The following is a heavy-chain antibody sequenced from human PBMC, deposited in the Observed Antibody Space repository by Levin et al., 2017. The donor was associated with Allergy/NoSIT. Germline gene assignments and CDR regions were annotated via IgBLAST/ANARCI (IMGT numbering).Heavy chain of an antibody. CDR3: ASRGSFDH. V-gene: IGHV3-30*03. CDR2: ITSDGSNK. D-gene: IGHD3-10*01. Sequence: GGSLRLSCAASGLSFRDYGMHWVRQAPDSGLEWVALITSDGSNKFYADSVKGRFIISRDNSRNILYLQLNSLRPEDTAVYYCASRGSFDHWGQGTLVTVSS. CDR1: GLSFRDYG. J-gene: IGHJ4*02.